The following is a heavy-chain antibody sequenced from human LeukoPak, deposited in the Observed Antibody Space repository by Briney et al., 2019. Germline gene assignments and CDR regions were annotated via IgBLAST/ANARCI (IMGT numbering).Heavy chain of an antibody. CDR3: ARDRGGPLDY. V-gene: IGHV3-48*03. CDR2: TSNSASAI. Sequence: GGSLRLSCAASRFTFSNYEMNWVRQAPGKGLEWVSYTSNSASAIYYADSVKGRFTTSRDNAKNSLYLQMNSLRAEDTAVYYCARDRGGPLDYWGQGTLVTVSS. CDR1: RFTFSNYE. D-gene: IGHD2-15*01. J-gene: IGHJ4*02.